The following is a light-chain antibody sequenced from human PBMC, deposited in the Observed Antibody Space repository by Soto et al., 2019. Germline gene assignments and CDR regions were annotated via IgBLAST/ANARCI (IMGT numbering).Light chain of an antibody. V-gene: IGKV3-15*01. CDR2: GAS. CDR1: QSVSSN. CDR3: QQYNYWPPYT. Sequence: EIVMTQSPATLSVSPGERATLSCRASQSVSSNLAWYQQKPRQAPRLLIYGASTRATRIPARFSGSRSGTEFTLTISSLQSEDFSVYYCQQYNYWPPYTFGQGTKLEI. J-gene: IGKJ2*01.